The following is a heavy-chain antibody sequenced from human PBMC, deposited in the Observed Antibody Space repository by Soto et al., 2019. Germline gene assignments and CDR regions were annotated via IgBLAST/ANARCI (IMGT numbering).Heavy chain of an antibody. CDR2: INPGKGNT. Sequence: ASGKVSCKAFGYTFTNYNSDCLRPAPGQGLEGTGGINPGKGNTRSARKFQGRAIITRDTSATTACLEVDSLRSEDTAIYYCARVSPSGGSGPLFAPWSQGSLDTVSA. V-gene: IGHV1-3*01. D-gene: IGHD3-10*01. CDR1: GYTFTNYN. CDR3: ARVSPSGGSGPLFAP. J-gene: IGHJ5*02.